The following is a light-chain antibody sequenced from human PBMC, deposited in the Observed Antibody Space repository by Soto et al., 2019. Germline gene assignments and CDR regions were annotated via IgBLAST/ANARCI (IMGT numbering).Light chain of an antibody. Sequence: ILTHSPATLSLSPGERATLSCRASQSVHSYLGWYQQKPGQAPRLLIYGASSRATGIPDRFSGSGSGTDFTLTISRLEPEDFAVYYCHQYDSWTFGQGTKVDIK. V-gene: IGKV3-20*01. CDR1: QSVHSY. CDR3: HQYDSWT. J-gene: IGKJ1*01. CDR2: GAS.